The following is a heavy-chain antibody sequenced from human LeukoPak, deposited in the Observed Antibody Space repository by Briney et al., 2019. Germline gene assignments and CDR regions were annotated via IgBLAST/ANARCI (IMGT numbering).Heavy chain of an antibody. Sequence: GGSLRLSCAASVSGFTFSNAWMSWVRQGPGKGLEWVGRMKRKTDGGTTDYGAPVKGRFTISRDDSKNTLYLQMNSLKTEDTAVYYCTTAFFGCTSTSCYEAYYYYGMDVWGKGTTVTVSS. J-gene: IGHJ6*04. V-gene: IGHV3-15*01. CDR1: GFTFSNAW. CDR3: TTAFFGCTSTSCYEAYYYYGMDV. CDR2: MKRKTDGGTT. D-gene: IGHD2-2*01.